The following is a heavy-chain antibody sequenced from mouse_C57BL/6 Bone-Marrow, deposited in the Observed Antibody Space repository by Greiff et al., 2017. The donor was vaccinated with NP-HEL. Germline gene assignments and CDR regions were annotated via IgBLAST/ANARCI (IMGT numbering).Heavy chain of an antibody. CDR3: ERRYYGSGLAY. V-gene: IGHV5-17*01. Sequence: EVQVVESGGGLVKPGGSLKLSCAASGFTFSDYGMHWVRQAPEKGLAWVAYISSGSSTISYADTVKGRFTISRDNAKNTLFLQMTSLRSEDTAMYYCERRYYGSGLAYWGQGTLVTVSA. CDR1: GFTFSDYG. J-gene: IGHJ3*01. D-gene: IGHD1-1*01. CDR2: ISSGSSTI.